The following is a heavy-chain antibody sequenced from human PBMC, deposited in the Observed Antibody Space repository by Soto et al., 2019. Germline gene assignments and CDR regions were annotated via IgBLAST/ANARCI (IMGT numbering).Heavy chain of an antibody. V-gene: IGHV6-1*01. CDR2: TYYRSKWYN. D-gene: IGHD1-26*01. J-gene: IGHJ6*02. CDR3: ARAGAVTGHYYYYYGMDV. CDR1: GDSVSSNSAA. Sequence: PSQTLSLTCAISGDSVSSNSAAWNWIRQSPSRGLEWLGRTYYRSKWYNDYAVSVKSRITINPDTSKNQFSLQLNSVTPEDTAVYYCARAGAVTGHYYYYYGMDVWGQGTTVTV.